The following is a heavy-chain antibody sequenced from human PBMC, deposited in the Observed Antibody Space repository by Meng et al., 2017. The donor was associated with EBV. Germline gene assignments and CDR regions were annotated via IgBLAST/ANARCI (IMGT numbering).Heavy chain of an antibody. CDR1: GYTFTSYE. J-gene: IGHJ5*02. V-gene: IGHV1-8*01. CDR3: ARGTYYYDSSGYYYGEFDP. D-gene: IGHD3-22*01. Sequence: LVQSWAELKKLGTAVNVSCKVSGYTFTSYEIHWVRQATGQALEWMGWMTPNSGNTGYAQKFQGRVTMTRNTSISTAYMELSSLRSEDTAVYYCARGTYYYDSSGYYYGEFDPWGQGTLVTVSS. CDR2: MTPNSGNT.